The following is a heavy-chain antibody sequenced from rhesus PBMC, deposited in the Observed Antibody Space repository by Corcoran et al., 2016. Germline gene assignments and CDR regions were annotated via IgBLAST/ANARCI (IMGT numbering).Heavy chain of an antibody. CDR2: IRSGGST. CDR3: ARQDIAAGHGLDS. D-gene: IGHD6-13*01. V-gene: IGHV4-165*01. Sequence: QVKLQQWGEGLGKPSETLSLTCDVYGGSVSGYWWGWIRQPPGKGRGWFGRIRSGGSTHYNPSLKSRVTISIDTSKNQFSLKLSSVTAADTAVYYCARQDIAAGHGLDSWGQGVVVTVSS. J-gene: IGHJ6*01. CDR1: GGSVSGYW.